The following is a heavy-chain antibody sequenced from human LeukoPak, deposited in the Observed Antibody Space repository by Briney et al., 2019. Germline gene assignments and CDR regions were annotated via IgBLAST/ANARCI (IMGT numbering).Heavy chain of an antibody. V-gene: IGHV4-34*01. D-gene: IGHD4-17*01. CDR3: ARGKVTRDWYFGL. Sequence: PSETLSLTCTVYGGSFSDFHWSWIRLPPGKGLEWIGEINHSGNTNYNPSLKSRVTISIDTSKNQFSLKLSSVTAADTAVYYCARGKVTRDWYFGLWGRGTLVTVSS. CDR1: GGSFSDFH. CDR2: INHSGNT. J-gene: IGHJ2*01.